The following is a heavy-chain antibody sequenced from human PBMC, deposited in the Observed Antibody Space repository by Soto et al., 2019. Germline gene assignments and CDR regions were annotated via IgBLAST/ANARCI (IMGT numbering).Heavy chain of an antibody. CDR2: INGGNGDT. Sequence: QVQLVQSGAEMRKPGASVMVSCKASGYTFTSYAMNWVRQAPGQRLEWMGWINGGNGDTKYSQRFQDRVTITRDTSANTVYIELRSLTSADTAIYYRARGPLSLSSACFRWGRGTPVTVSS. CDR1: GYTFTSYA. V-gene: IGHV1-3*01. D-gene: IGHD3-16*01. CDR3: ARGPLSLSSACFR. J-gene: IGHJ4*02.